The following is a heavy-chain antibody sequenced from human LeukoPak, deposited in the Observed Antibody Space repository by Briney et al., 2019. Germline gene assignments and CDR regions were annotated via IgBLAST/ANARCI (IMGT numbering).Heavy chain of an antibody. CDR3: ASEREYCSSTSCHYYFDY. D-gene: IGHD2-2*01. V-gene: IGHV3-7*01. CDR2: IKQDGSEK. CDR1: GFTFSSYW. Sequence: GGSLRLSCAASGFTFSSYWMSWVRQAPGKGLEWVANIKQDGSEKYYVDSVKGRFTISRDNAKNSLYLQMNSLRAEDTAVNYCASEREYCSSTSCHYYFDYWGQGTLVTVSS. J-gene: IGHJ4*02.